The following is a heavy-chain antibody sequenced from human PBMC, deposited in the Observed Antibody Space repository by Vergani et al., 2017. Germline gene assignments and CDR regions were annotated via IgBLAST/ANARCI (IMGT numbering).Heavy chain of an antibody. Sequence: QVQLVQSGAEVKKPGSSVKVSCKASGGTFSSYAISWVRQAPGQGLEWMGGIIPIFGTANYAQKFQGRVTITADESTSTAYMELSSLRSEDTAVYYCAIVLMAYYDSSGTNWFDPWGQGTLVTVSS. CDR1: GGTFSSYA. V-gene: IGHV1-69*01. D-gene: IGHD3-22*01. J-gene: IGHJ5*02. CDR3: AIVLMAYYDSSGTNWFDP. CDR2: IIPIFGTA.